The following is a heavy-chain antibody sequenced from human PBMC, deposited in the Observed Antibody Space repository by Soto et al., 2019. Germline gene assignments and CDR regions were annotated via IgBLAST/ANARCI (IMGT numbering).Heavy chain of an antibody. Sequence: SETLSLTCTVSGGSISSSSYYWGWIRQHPEKGKERIGSIYYSGSTYYNQSLKNRVTISVDTSKNLFSLKLSSVTASDTAVYYCAIRRRGDSSGASAVYFDYWGQGTLVTVSS. CDR2: IYYSGST. D-gene: IGHD6-19*01. CDR1: GGSISSSSYY. CDR3: AIRRRGDSSGASAVYFDY. J-gene: IGHJ4*02. V-gene: IGHV4-39*01.